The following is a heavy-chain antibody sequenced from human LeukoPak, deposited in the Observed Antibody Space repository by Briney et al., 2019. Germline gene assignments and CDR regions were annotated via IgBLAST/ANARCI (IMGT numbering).Heavy chain of an antibody. CDR3: ARRRGAPLSYYYMDV. Sequence: PSETLSLTCSVSGDSVSRSDSYWDWIRQPPGKGLEWIGYIYYSGSTNYNPSLKSRVTISVDTSKNQFSLKLSSVTAADTAVYYCARRRGAPLSYYYMDVWGKGTTVTVSS. CDR1: GDSVSRSDSY. V-gene: IGHV4-61*08. CDR2: IYYSGST. D-gene: IGHD2-15*01. J-gene: IGHJ6*03.